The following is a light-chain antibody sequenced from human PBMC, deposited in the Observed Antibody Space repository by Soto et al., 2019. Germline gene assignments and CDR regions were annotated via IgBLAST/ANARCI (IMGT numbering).Light chain of an antibody. J-gene: IGLJ1*01. V-gene: IGLV2-14*01. CDR1: SSDIGGYNY. CDR2: EVS. CDR3: SSFTTSTTLYV. Sequence: LTQPASVSGSPGQSITISCTGTSSDIGGYNYVSWYQQHPGKVPKLIIFEVSTRPSGVSNRFSGSKSGNTASLTISGLQADDEADYYCSSFTTSTTLYVFGTGTQVTVL.